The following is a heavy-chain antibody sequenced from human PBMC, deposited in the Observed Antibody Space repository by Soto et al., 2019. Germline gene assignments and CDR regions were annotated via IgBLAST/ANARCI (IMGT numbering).Heavy chain of an antibody. CDR3: ARKFGELSAYYYYGMDV. Sequence: SVKVSCKASGGTFSSYAISWVRQAPGQGLEWMGGIIPIFGTANYAQKFQGRVTITADESTSTAYMELSSLRSEDTAVYYRARKFGELSAYYYYGMDVWGQGTTVTVSS. J-gene: IGHJ6*02. CDR2: IIPIFGTA. V-gene: IGHV1-69*13. CDR1: GGTFSSYA. D-gene: IGHD3-10*01.